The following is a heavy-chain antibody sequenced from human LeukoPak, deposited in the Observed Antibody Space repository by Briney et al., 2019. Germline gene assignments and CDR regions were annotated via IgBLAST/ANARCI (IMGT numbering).Heavy chain of an antibody. J-gene: IGHJ4*02. Sequence: SETLSLTCAVYGGSFSGYYWSWIRQPPGKGLEWIGEINHSGSTNYNPSLKSRVTISVDTSKNQFPLKLSSVTAADTAVYYCARVVYSGSYLLDYWGQGTLVTVSS. CDR1: GGSFSGYY. CDR2: INHSGST. D-gene: IGHD1-26*01. V-gene: IGHV4-34*01. CDR3: ARVVYSGSYLLDY.